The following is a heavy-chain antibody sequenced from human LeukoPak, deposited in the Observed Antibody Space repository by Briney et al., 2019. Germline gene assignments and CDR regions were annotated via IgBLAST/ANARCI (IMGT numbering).Heavy chain of an antibody. V-gene: IGHV3-30-3*01. Sequence: GRSLRLSCAASGFTFSSYAMHWVRQAPGKGLEWVAVISYDGSNKYYADSVKGRFTISRDNSKNTLYLQMNSLRAEDTAVYYCAKDLGHIVVVTATPDYWGQGTLVTVSS. D-gene: IGHD2-21*02. CDR2: ISYDGSNK. CDR3: AKDLGHIVVVTATPDY. CDR1: GFTFSSYA. J-gene: IGHJ4*02.